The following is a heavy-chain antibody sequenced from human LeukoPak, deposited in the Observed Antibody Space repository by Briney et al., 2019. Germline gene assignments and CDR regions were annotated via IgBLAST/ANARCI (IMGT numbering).Heavy chain of an antibody. D-gene: IGHD2-2*01. CDR3: AKVPRYCSSTSCPDFDY. CDR2: ISYDGSDK. Sequence: GGSLRLPCAASGFTFSSYGMHWVRQAPGKGLEWVAVISYDGSDKNYADSVKGRFTISRDNSNNRVYLQMNSLRAEDTAVYYCAKVPRYCSSTSCPDFDYWGQGTLVTVSS. V-gene: IGHV3-30*18. J-gene: IGHJ4*02. CDR1: GFTFSSYG.